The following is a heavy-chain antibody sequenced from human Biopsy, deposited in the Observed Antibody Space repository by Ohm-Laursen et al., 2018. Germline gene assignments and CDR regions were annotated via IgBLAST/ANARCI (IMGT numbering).Heavy chain of an antibody. Sequence: GSLRLSCAAPGFTFSIYGMHWVRQAPGKGLEWVANIKQDGNEKYYVDSVMGRFTISRDNGKNSLYLQMNSLRAEDTAVYYCARARGSGRLRYHFDYWGQGTLVTVSS. J-gene: IGHJ4*02. CDR1: GFTFSIYG. V-gene: IGHV3-7*01. D-gene: IGHD1-26*01. CDR2: IKQDGNEK. CDR3: ARARGSGRLRYHFDY.